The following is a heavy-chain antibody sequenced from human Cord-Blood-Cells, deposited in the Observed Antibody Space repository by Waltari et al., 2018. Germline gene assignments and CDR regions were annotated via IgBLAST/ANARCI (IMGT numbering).Heavy chain of an antibody. CDR1: GGSISSHY. V-gene: IGHV4-59*11. J-gene: IGHJ4*02. Sequence: QVQLQESGPGLVKPSETLSLTCTVSGGSISSHYWSWIQQPPGKGLEWIGYIYYSGSTNYNPSLKSRVTISVDTSKNQFSLKLSSVTAADTAVYYCARDPLSGNSFDYWGQGTLVTVSS. CDR2: IYYSGST. D-gene: IGHD6-13*01. CDR3: ARDPLSGNSFDY.